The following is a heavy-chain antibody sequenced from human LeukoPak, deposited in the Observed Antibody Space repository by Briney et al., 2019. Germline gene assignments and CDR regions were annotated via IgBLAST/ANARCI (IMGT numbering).Heavy chain of an antibody. J-gene: IGHJ4*02. CDR2: ISNSGGST. Sequence: GGSLRLSCAASGFTFSSYAMNWVRQAPGKGLEWASGISNSGGSTYYADSVKGRFTISRDNSKNTLYLQMNSLRAEDTAVYYCAKETSSSFDYWGQGTLVTVSS. V-gene: IGHV3-23*01. CDR1: GFTFSSYA. CDR3: AKETSSSFDY. D-gene: IGHD6-6*01.